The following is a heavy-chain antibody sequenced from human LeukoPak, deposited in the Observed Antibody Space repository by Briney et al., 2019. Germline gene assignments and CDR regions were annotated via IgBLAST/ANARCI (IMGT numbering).Heavy chain of an antibody. Sequence: GESLKISCRGSGYIIFAYWIAWGRHMAGKRVVYMGIIYPDDNRARYNPSFQSQVTTLVDISNSTAYLQWSSLTASDTAIYFGARFSGPTLAHNRFDPWGQGTLVTVSS. D-gene: IGHD1-1*01. V-gene: IGHV5-51*01. CDR3: ARFSGPTLAHNRFDP. CDR2: IYPDDNRA. J-gene: IGHJ5*02. CDR1: GYIIFAYW.